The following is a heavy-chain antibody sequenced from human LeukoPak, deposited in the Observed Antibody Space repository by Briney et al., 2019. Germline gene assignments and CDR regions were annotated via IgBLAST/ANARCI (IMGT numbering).Heavy chain of an antibody. CDR3: ARVSKKSYDSGAFDI. J-gene: IGHJ3*02. D-gene: IGHD5-12*01. V-gene: IGHV3-13*01. CDR2: IGTAGDT. Sequence: PGGSLRLSCAASGFTFSSYDMHWVRQATGKGLEWVSAIGTAGDTYYPGSVKGRFTISRENAKNSLYLQMNGLRAGDTAVYYCARVSKKSYDSGAFDIWGQGTMVTVSS. CDR1: GFTFSSYD.